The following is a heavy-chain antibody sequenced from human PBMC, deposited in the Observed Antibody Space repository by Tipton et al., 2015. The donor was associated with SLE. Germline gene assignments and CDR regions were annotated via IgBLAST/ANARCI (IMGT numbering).Heavy chain of an antibody. D-gene: IGHD2-15*01. V-gene: IGHV1-18*04. CDR1: GYTFTSYG. J-gene: IGHJ6*02. Sequence: QLVQSGAEVKKPGASVKVSCKASGYTFTSYGISWVRQAPGQGLEWMGWISAYNGNTNYAQKLQGRVTMTTDTSTSTAYMELRSRRSDDTAVYYCARDGPPCSGGSCHYYYYGMDVWGQGTTVTVSS. CDR3: ARDGPPCSGGSCHYYYYGMDV. CDR2: ISAYNGNT.